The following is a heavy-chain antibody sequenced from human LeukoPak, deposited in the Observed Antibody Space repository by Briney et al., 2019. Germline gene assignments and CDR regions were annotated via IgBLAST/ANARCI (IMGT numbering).Heavy chain of an antibody. CDR1: GYTFTGYY. V-gene: IGHV1-2*02. CDR3: AREDRSGWYYFDY. CDR2: INPNSGGT. J-gene: IGHJ4*02. D-gene: IGHD6-19*01. Sequence: ASVKVSFKASGYTFTGYYMHWVRQAPGQGLEWMGWINPNSGGTNYAQKFQGRVTMTRDTSISTAYMELSRLRSDDTAVYYCAREDRSGWYYFDYWGQGTLVTVSS.